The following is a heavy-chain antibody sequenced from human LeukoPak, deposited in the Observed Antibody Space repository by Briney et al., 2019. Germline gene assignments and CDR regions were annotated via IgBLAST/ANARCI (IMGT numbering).Heavy chain of an antibody. CDR1: GFTFSSYA. Sequence: GGSLRLSCAASGFTFSSYAMSWVRQAPGKGLEWVSAISGSGGSTYYADSVKGRFTISRDNSKNTLYLQMNSLRAEDTAVYYCAKDPRIGYYDSSGSDYWGQGTLVTVSS. V-gene: IGHV3-23*01. CDR3: AKDPRIGYYDSSGSDY. D-gene: IGHD3-22*01. CDR2: ISGSGGST. J-gene: IGHJ4*02.